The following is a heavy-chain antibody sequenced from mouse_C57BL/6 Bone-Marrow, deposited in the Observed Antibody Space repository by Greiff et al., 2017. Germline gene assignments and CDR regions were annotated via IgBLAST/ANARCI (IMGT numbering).Heavy chain of an antibody. Sequence: VQLQQSGAELARPGASVKLSCKASGYTFTSYGISWVKQRTGQGLEWIGEIYPRSGNTYYNEKFKGKATLTADKSCSTAYMELRRLTSEDSAVYFGARCGAVVASYYYAMDYWGQGTSVTVSS. V-gene: IGHV1-81*01. CDR2: IYPRSGNT. J-gene: IGHJ4*01. CDR1: GYTFTSYG. D-gene: IGHD1-1*01. CDR3: ARCGAVVASYYYAMDY.